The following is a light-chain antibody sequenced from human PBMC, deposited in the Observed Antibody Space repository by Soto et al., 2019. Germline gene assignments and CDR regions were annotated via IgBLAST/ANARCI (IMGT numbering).Light chain of an antibody. Sequence: QSVLTQPASVSGSPGQSITISCTVTSSDVGNYNLVSWYQQHPGKAPKLMIYEASKRPSGVSYRFSGSKSGNTASLTISGLQAEDEADYYCCSYAGTSTFVFGTGTKVTV. CDR1: SSDVGNYNL. CDR3: CSYAGTSTFV. CDR2: EAS. J-gene: IGLJ1*01. V-gene: IGLV2-23*01.